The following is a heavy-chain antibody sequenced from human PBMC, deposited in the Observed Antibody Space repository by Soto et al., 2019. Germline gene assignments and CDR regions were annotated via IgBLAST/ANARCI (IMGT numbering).Heavy chain of an antibody. V-gene: IGHV4-34*01. CDR1: GGSFSGYY. CDR2: INHSGST. CDR3: ARGIVGYCSGGSCYGGYYYYMDV. J-gene: IGHJ6*03. D-gene: IGHD2-15*01. Sequence: SETLSLTCAVYGGSFSGYYWSWIRQPPGKGLEWIGEINHSGSTNYNPSLKSRVTISVDTSKNQFSLKLSSVTAADTAVYYCARGIVGYCSGGSCYGGYYYYMDVWGKGTTVTVSS.